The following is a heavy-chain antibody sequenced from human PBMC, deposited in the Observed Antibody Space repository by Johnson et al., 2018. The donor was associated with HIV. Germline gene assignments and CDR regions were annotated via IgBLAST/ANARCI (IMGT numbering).Heavy chain of an antibody. CDR3: ARDRSWIQLWFDAFDI. CDR1: GFTVSSSY. J-gene: IGHJ3*02. D-gene: IGHD5-18*01. V-gene: IGHV3-7*01. Sequence: VQLVESGGGLVQPGGSLRLSCVVSGFTVSSSYLTWVRQAPGKGLEWVANIKQDGSEKYYVDSVKGRFTISRDNAKNSLYLQMNSLRAEDTAVYYCARDRSWIQLWFDAFDIWGQGTMVTVSS. CDR2: IKQDGSEK.